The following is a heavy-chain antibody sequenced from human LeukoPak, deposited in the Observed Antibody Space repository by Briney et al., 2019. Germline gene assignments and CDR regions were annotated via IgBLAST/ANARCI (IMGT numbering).Heavy chain of an antibody. CDR1: RFTFNSYC. D-gene: IGHD5-24*01. CDR3: ARDGSNSHAFDV. Sequence: PGGSLRLSCAASRFTFNSYCMHWVRQAPGKGLVWVSRIGGDGSYTNYAYSVKGRFTISRDNAKNTLFLQMNSLRAEDTAVYYCARDGSNSHAFDVWGLGTMVTVSS. J-gene: IGHJ3*01. CDR2: IGGDGSYT. V-gene: IGHV3-74*01.